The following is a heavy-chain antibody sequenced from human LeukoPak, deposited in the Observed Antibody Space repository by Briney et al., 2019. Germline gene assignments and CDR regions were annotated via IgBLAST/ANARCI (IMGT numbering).Heavy chain of an antibody. D-gene: IGHD2-2*01. CDR1: GFTFSSYS. CDR3: ARGGTYCSSTSCYSPSDY. Sequence: AGGSLRLSCAASGFTFSSYSMNWVRQAPGKGLEWVSSISSSISYIYSAASLKGRFPISRDNPKNSLYLQINSLRAEDTAVYYCARGGTYCSSTSCYSPSDYWGQGTLVTVSS. CDR2: ISSSISYI. J-gene: IGHJ4*02. V-gene: IGHV3-21*01.